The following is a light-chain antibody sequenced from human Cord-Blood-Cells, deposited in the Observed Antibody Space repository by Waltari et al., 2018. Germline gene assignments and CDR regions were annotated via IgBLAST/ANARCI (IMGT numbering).Light chain of an antibody. V-gene: IGLV2-23*02. CDR2: EVS. J-gene: IGLJ2*01. Sequence: QSALTQPASVSGSPGQSITISCTGTSTVVGSHNLVSWYQQHPGKAPKLMIYEVSKRPSGVSNRFSGSKSGNTASLTISGLQAEDEADYYCCSYAGSRVFGGGTKLTVL. CDR1: STVVGSHNL. CDR3: CSYAGSRV.